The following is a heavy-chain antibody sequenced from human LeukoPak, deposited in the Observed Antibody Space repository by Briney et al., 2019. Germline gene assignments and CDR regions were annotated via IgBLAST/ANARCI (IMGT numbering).Heavy chain of an antibody. J-gene: IGHJ4*02. V-gene: IGHV1-24*01. CDR1: GYTLTELS. D-gene: IGHD6-13*01. CDR3: ATRYGVAAADFDY. Sequence: ASVKVSCKVSGYTLTELSMHWVRQAPGKGLEWMGGFDPEDGEAIYAQKFQGRVTMTEDTSTDTAYMELSSLRSEDTAVYYCATRYGVAAADFDYWGQGTLVTVSS. CDR2: FDPEDGEA.